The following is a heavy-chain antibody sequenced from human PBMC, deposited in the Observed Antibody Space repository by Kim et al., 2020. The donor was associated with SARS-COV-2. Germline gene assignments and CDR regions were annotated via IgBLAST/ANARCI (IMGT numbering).Heavy chain of an antibody. Sequence: SETLSLTCTVSGGSISSYYWSWIRQPPGKGLEWIGYIYYSGSTNYNPSLKSRVTISVDTSKNQFSLKLSSVTAADTAVYYCARWTEDTAMVTGGWFDPWGQGTLVTVSS. J-gene: IGHJ5*02. D-gene: IGHD5-18*01. CDR3: ARWTEDTAMVTGGWFDP. CDR1: GGSISSYY. CDR2: IYYSGST. V-gene: IGHV4-59*01.